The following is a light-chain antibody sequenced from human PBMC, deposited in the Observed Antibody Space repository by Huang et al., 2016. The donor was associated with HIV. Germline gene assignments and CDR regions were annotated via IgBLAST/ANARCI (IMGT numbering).Light chain of an antibody. CDR1: QSITTW. CDR2: DVS. Sequence: DIQMTQSPSSLSAYVGDRVTITCRDSQSITTWLAWYQQKPGKTPNPLIFDVSTLGSCVPSRLCGSGSETEFTLIISSLQPDDDATYYCQQYNNYPWTFGQGTKVEIK. V-gene: IGKV1-5*01. CDR3: QQYNNYPWT. J-gene: IGKJ1*01.